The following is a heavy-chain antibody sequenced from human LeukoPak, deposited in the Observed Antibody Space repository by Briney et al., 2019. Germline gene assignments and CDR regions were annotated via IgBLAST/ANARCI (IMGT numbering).Heavy chain of an antibody. J-gene: IGHJ4*02. D-gene: IGHD5-12*01. CDR1: GYTFTSYD. Sequence: ASVKFSCKASGYTFTSYDINWVRQATGQGLEWMGWMNPNSGNTGYAQKFQGRVTMTRNTSISTAYMELSSLRSEDTAVYYCARGDGIVATMGLGYWGQGTLVTVSS. CDR3: ARGDGIVATMGLGY. V-gene: IGHV1-8*01. CDR2: MNPNSGNT.